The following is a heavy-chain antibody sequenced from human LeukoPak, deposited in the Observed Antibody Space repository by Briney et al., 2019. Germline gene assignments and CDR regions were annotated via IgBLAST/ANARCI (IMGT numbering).Heavy chain of an antibody. CDR3: AREKPALTYYYDSSGYYYFDY. V-gene: IGHV3-21*01. D-gene: IGHD3-22*01. CDR2: ISSSSSYI. Sequence: GGSLRLSCAASGFTFSSYSMNWVRQAPGKGLEGVSSISSSSSYIYYADSVKGRFTISRDNAKNSLYLQMNSLRAEDTAVYYCAREKPALTYYYDSSGYYYFDYWGQGTLVTVSS. J-gene: IGHJ4*02. CDR1: GFTFSSYS.